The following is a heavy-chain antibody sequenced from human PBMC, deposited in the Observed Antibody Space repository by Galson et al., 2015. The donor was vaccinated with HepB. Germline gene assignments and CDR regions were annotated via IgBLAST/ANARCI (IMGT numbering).Heavy chain of an antibody. Sequence: CAISGDSVSSINVAWNWVRRSPSRGLEWLGRTYYRIRWYTDYAVSVKGRISINPDTSKNQLSLQLDSVTPEDTAVYYCAREDGDNIWYFDVWGRGSLVTVSS. CDR3: AREDGDNIWYFDV. CDR2: TYYRIRWYT. J-gene: IGHJ2*01. D-gene: IGHD5-24*01. V-gene: IGHV6-1*01. CDR1: GDSVSSINVA.